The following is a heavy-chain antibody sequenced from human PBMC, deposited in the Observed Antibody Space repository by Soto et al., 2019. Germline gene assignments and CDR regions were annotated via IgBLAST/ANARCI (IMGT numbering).Heavy chain of an antibody. Sequence: QVQLVESGGGVVQPGRSLRLSCAASGFTFSSYGMHWVRQAPGKGLEWVAVISYDGSNKYYADSVKGRFTISRDISKNTLYLQMNSLRAEDTAVYYCAKVLGIAVARPGYYYYYGMDVWGQGTTVTVSS. V-gene: IGHV3-30*18. CDR1: GFTFSSYG. D-gene: IGHD6-13*01. J-gene: IGHJ6*02. CDR3: AKVLGIAVARPGYYYYYGMDV. CDR2: ISYDGSNK.